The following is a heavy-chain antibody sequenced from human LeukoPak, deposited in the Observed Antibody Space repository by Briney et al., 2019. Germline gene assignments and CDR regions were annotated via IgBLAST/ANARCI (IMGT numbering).Heavy chain of an antibody. J-gene: IGHJ4*02. CDR3: ATMGYCTSTTCPRVFDY. CDR2: INHSGST. Sequence: SETLSLTCALYGGSFSAYYWSWIRQPPGKGLEWIGEINHSGSTNYNPSLKSRVTISVDTSKTQFSLKLSSVTAADTAVYYCATMGYCTSTTCPRVFDYWGQGILATVSS. D-gene: IGHD2-2*01. CDR1: GGSFSAYY. V-gene: IGHV4-34*01.